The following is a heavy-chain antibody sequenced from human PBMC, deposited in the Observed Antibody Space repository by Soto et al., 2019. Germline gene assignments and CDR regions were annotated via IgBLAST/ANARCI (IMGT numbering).Heavy chain of an antibody. CDR2: IIPILGIA. D-gene: IGHD3-9*01. CDR3: ARGQGLRYFGWQGFDY. J-gene: IGHJ4*02. Sequence: QVQLVQSGAEVKKPGSSVKVSCKASGGTFSSYTISWVRQAPGQGLEWMGRIIPILGIANYAQKFQGRVTITADKSTTTADMELRSLRSEDTAVYCCARGQGLRYFGWQGFDYWGQGTLVTVSS. CDR1: GGTFSSYT. V-gene: IGHV1-69*02.